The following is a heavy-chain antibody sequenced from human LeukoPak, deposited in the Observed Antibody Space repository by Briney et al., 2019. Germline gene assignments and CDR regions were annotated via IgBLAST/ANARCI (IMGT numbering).Heavy chain of an antibody. CDR1: GYTFTGYY. D-gene: IGHD2-2*01. CDR2: IIPIFGTA. V-gene: IGHV1-69*13. CDR3: ATPKALGYCSSTSCPTVANFDY. Sequence: SVKVSCKASGYTFTGYYMHWVRQAPGQGLEWMGGIIPIFGTANYAQKFQGRVTITADESTSTAYMELSSLRSEDTAVYYCATPKALGYCSSTSCPTVANFDYWGQGTLVTVSS. J-gene: IGHJ4*02.